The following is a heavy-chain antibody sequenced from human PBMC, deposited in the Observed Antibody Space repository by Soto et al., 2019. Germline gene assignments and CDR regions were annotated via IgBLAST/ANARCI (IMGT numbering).Heavy chain of an antibody. CDR3: AKVTAGAGTVRYQYGMEV. CDR2: ISSSGAST. D-gene: IGHD6-19*01. CDR1: GFTFSNYA. Sequence: SLRLSCAASGFTFSNYAMTLVRQAPGNGLEWVSAISSSGASTYYADSVKGRFTISRDNSKNTLYLQMNSLRVEDTALYYCAKVTAGAGTVRYQYGMEVWGRGTTVIVS. V-gene: IGHV3-23*01. J-gene: IGHJ6*01.